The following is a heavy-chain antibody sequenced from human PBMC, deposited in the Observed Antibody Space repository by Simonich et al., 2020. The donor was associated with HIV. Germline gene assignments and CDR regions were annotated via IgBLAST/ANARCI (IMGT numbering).Heavy chain of an antibody. D-gene: IGHD2-2*01. CDR2: IRRSSSYI. Sequence: EVQLVESGGGLVKPGGSLRLSCAASGFTFSSYSKNWVRRSPGKELEWVSSIRRSSSYIYYADSVKGRFTISRENAKNSLYLQMNSRRAEDTAVYYCARDGRKGSSTSCSDYWGQGTLVTVSS. J-gene: IGHJ4*02. V-gene: IGHV3-21*01. CDR1: GFTFSSYS. CDR3: ARDGRKGSSTSCSDY.